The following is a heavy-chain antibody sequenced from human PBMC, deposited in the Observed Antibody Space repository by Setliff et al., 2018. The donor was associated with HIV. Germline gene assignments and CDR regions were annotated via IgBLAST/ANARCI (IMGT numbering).Heavy chain of an antibody. CDR2: IYFSGST. V-gene: IGHV4-39*01. CDR1: GGSLSTSSFY. Sequence: SETLSLTCTVSGGSLSTSSFYWGWIRQPPGKGLQWIGSIYFSGSTYYNPSLKSRVTISVDTSKNQFSPKLRSVTAADTGIYYCARHRSYGDYDPNWFDPWGQGTLVTVSS. D-gene: IGHD4-17*01. CDR3: ARHRSYGDYDPNWFDP. J-gene: IGHJ5*02.